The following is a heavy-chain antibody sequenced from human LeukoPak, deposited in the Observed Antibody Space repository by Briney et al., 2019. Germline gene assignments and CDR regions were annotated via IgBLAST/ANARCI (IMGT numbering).Heavy chain of an antibody. CDR3: ATNGPGPRGYSYGTFDY. J-gene: IGHJ4*02. D-gene: IGHD5-18*01. Sequence: TSETLSLTCAVSGGSISSSSHYWGWIRQPPGKGLEWIGSIYYIGSTYYNPSLKSRVTISVDTSKNQFSLKLSSVTAADTAVYYCATNGPGPRGYSYGTFDYWGQGTLVTVSS. CDR2: IYYIGST. CDR1: GGSISSSSHY. V-gene: IGHV4-39*07.